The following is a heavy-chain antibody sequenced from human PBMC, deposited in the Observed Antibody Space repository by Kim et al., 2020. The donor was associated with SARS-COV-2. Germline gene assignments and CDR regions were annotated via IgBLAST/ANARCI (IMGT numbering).Heavy chain of an antibody. J-gene: IGHJ5*02. V-gene: IGHV6-1*01. CDR2: TYYRSKWYN. CDR1: GDSVSSNSAA. Sequence: SQTLSLTCAISGDSVSSNSAAWNWIRQSPSRGLEWLGRTYYRSKWYNDYAVSVKSRITINPDTSKNQFSLQLNSVTPEDTAVYYCARDVQEDIVVETNWFDPWGQGTLVTVSS. CDR3: ARDVQEDIVVETNWFDP. D-gene: IGHD2-2*01.